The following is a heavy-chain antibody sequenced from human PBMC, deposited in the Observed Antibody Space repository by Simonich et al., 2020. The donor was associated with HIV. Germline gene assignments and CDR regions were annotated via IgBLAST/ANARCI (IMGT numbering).Heavy chain of an antibody. CDR1: GFTFDDYA. Sequence: EVQLVESGGGLVQPGRSLRLSCAASGFTFDDYAMHWVRQAPGKGLVWCSGISWNSGSKGYADSVKGRFTISRDNAKNSLYLQMNSLRAEDTALYYCAKDKGAYYGSGSPVYWGQGTLVTVSS. CDR3: AKDKGAYYGSGSPVY. D-gene: IGHD3-10*01. CDR2: ISWNSGSK. J-gene: IGHJ4*02. V-gene: IGHV3-9*01.